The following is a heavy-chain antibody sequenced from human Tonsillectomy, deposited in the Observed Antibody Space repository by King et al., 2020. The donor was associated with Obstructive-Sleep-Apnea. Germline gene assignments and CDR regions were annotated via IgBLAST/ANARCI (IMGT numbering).Heavy chain of an antibody. CDR2: IYYSGST. CDR1: GGSISSGGYY. J-gene: IGHJ6*02. Sequence: QLQESGPGLVKPSQTLSLTCTVSGGSISSGGYYWSWIRQHPGKGLEWIGYIYYSGSTYYNPSLKSRVTISVDTSKNQFSLKLSSLTAADTAVYYCARGRTVVVVPAAIYNYYGMDVWGQGTTVTVSS. CDR3: ARGRTVVVVPAAIYNYYGMDV. D-gene: IGHD2-2*02. V-gene: IGHV4-31*03.